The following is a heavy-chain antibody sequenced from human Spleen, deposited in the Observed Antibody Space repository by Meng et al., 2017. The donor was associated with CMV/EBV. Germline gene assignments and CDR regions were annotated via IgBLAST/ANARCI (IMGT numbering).Heavy chain of an antibody. D-gene: IGHD6-6*01. J-gene: IGHJ5*02. Sequence: TVSGGSVSSDTYYWTWIRQSPGKGLEWSGYIHFSGSTNYNPSLKSRVTISVDTSKNQLSLRLRSVTAADTAVYYCARGSSFGNWFDPWGQGTLVTVPQ. CDR1: GGSVSSDTYY. CDR3: ARGSSFGNWFDP. V-gene: IGHV4-61*01. CDR2: IHFSGST.